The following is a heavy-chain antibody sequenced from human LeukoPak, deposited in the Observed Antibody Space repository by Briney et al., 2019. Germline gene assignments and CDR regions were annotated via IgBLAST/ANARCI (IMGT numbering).Heavy chain of an antibody. CDR3: ASRLYSSGSFDY. CDR2: ISSSGGTI. D-gene: IGHD6-19*01. V-gene: IGHV3-11*04. Sequence: GGSLRLSCAASGFTFSDYYMSWIRQAPGKGLEWVSYISSSGGTIYYADSVKGRFPISRDNAKNSLYLQMNSLRAEDTAVYYCASRLYSSGSFDYWGQGTLVTVSS. J-gene: IGHJ4*02. CDR1: GFTFSDYY.